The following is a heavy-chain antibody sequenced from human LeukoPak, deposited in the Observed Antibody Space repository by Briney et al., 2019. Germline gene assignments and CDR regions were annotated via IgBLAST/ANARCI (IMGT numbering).Heavy chain of an antibody. CDR2: IIPILGIA. CDR1: GYTFTGYY. Sequence: GASVKVSCKASGYTFTGYYMHWVRQAPGQGLEWMGRIIPILGIANYAQKFQGRVTITADKSTSTAYMELSSLRSGDTAVYYCASAGGHDAFDIWGQGTMVTVSS. V-gene: IGHV1-69*02. CDR3: ASAGGHDAFDI. J-gene: IGHJ3*02.